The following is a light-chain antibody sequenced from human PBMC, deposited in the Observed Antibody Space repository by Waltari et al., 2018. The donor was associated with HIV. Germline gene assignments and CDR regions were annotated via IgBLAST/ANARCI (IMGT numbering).Light chain of an antibody. J-gene: IGKJ2*01. Sequence: EIAFTQSPGTLSLSPGERATLSCRASQSVRNSRFAWYQQKPGQAPRLLIYDASTRATGIPERFSGSGSGTDFTLTISRREPEDFAVYYCQQYGSSLSYTFGQGTKLEIK. CDR3: QQYGSSLSYT. V-gene: IGKV3-20*01. CDR1: QSVRNSR. CDR2: DAS.